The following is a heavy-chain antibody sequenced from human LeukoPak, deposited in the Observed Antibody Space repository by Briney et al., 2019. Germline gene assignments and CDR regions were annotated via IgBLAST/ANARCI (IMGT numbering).Heavy chain of an antibody. J-gene: IGHJ4*02. CDR3: ARIAVAGTIYY. Sequence: SETPSLTCALYGGSLYGYYWRWIRQPPRKGVEWIGEINHSGSTNYNPSLESRVTISVDTSKNEFSLKLSSVTAADTAVYYCARIAVAGTIYYWGQGTLVTVSS. CDR1: GGSLYGYY. V-gene: IGHV4-34*01. CDR2: INHSGST. D-gene: IGHD6-19*01.